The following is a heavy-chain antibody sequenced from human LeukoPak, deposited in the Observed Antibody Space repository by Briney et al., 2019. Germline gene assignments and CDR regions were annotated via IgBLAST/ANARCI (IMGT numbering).Heavy chain of an antibody. D-gene: IGHD3-3*01. CDR3: ASVYYDPPHYFDY. J-gene: IGHJ4*02. CDR1: GGSISSGGYY. V-gene: IGHV4-31*03. CDR2: IYYSGST. Sequence: SETLSLTCTVSGGSISSGGYYWRWIRQHPGKGLEWIVYIYYSGSTYYNPSLKSRVTISVDTSKNQFSLKLSSVTAADTAVCYCASVYYDPPHYFDYWGQGTLVTVSS.